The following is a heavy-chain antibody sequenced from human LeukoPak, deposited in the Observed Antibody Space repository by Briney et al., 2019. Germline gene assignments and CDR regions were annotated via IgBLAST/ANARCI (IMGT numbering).Heavy chain of an antibody. D-gene: IGHD6-6*01. CDR1: GFTFSSYW. CDR2: INTDGSSR. J-gene: IGHJ4*02. CDR3: AKVSGIAARRPFDY. V-gene: IGHV3-74*01. Sequence: GGSLRLSCAASGFTFSSYWMHWVRQAPGKGLVWVSRINTDGSSRNYADSVKGRFTISRDNAKNTLYLQMNSLRAEDTAVYYCAKVSGIAARRPFDYWGQGTLVTVSS.